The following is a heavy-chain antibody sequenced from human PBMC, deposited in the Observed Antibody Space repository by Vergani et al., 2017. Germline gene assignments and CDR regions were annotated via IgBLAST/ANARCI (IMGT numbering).Heavy chain of an antibody. CDR3: ARALRDYYDSSGYSAVDI. CDR2: INPSGGST. D-gene: IGHD3-22*01. V-gene: IGHV1-46*01. J-gene: IGHJ3*02. CDR1: GYTFTSYY. Sequence: QVQLVQSGAEVKKPGASVKVSCKASGYTFTSYYMHWVRQAPGQGLEWMGIINPSGGSTSYAQKFQGRVTMTRDTSTSTVYMELSSLRAEDTAVYYCARALRDYYDSSGYSAVDIWGQGTMVTVSS.